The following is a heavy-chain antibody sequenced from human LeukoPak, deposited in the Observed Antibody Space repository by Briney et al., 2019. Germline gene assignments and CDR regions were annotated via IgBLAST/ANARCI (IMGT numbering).Heavy chain of an antibody. J-gene: IGHJ4*02. V-gene: IGHV1-3*03. CDR1: GYTFTSYA. D-gene: IGHD3-10*01. CDR2: INAGNGNT. Sequence: ASVKVSCKASGYTFTSYAMHWVRQAPGQRLEWMGWINAGNGNTKYSQEFQGRVTITRDTSASTAYMELSSLRSEDMAVYYCARSSGFGELLYTLDYWGQGTLVTVSS. CDR3: ARSSGFGELLYTLDY.